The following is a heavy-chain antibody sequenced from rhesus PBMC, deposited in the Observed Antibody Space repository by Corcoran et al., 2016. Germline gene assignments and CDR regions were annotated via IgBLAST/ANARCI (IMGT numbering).Heavy chain of an antibody. CDR2: VGASSGST. V-gene: IGHV4-127*01. CDR3: AREWGFDY. Sequence: QVQLQESGPGLVKPSETLSLTCAVSGYSISSGSGWSWIRQPPGKGLVWIGYVGASSGSTNYNPALKSRVTISKDTSKNKFSLKLSSVTAADTAVYYCAREWGFDYWGQGVLVTVSS. D-gene: IGHD7-45*01. J-gene: IGHJ4*01. CDR1: GYSISSGSG.